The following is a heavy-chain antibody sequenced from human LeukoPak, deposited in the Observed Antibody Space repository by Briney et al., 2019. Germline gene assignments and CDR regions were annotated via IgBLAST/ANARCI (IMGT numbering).Heavy chain of an antibody. CDR3: AKPPYCGGDCYSGFDY. CDR1: GFTFSSYA. V-gene: IGHV3-23*01. D-gene: IGHD2-21*02. CDR2: ISGSGGST. Sequence: PGGSLRLSCAASGFTFSSYAMSWVRQAPGKGLEWVSAISGSGGSTYYADSVKGRSTISRDNSKNTLYLQMNSLRAEDTAVYYCAKPPYCGGDCYSGFDYWGQGTLVTVSS. J-gene: IGHJ4*02.